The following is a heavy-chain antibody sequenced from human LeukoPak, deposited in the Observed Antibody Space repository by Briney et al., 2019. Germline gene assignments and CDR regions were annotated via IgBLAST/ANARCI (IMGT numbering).Heavy chain of an antibody. CDR1: GGSISTSSYY. J-gene: IGHJ5*02. D-gene: IGHD6-6*01. V-gene: IGHV4-61*05. Sequence: KSSETLSLTCTVSGGSISTSSYYWGWIRQPPGKGLEWIGYIYYSGSTNYNPSLKSRVTISVDTSKNQFSLKLSSVTAADTAVYYCARRAEYSSSSVWFDPWGQGTLVTVSS. CDR3: ARRAEYSSSSVWFDP. CDR2: IYYSGST.